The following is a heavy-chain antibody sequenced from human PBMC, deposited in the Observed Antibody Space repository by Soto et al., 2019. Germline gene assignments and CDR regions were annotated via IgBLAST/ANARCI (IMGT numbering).Heavy chain of an antibody. J-gene: IGHJ5*02. V-gene: IGHV4-34*01. D-gene: IGHD3-16*02. Sequence: QVQLQQWGAGLLKPSETLSLTCAVYGGSFSVYYWSWIRQPPGKGLEWIGEINHSGSTNYNPSLKSRVTISVDTSKNQFSLKLSSVTAADTAVYYCARGRGDYIWGSYRWNWFDPWGQGTLVTVSS. CDR1: GGSFSVYY. CDR2: INHSGST. CDR3: ARGRGDYIWGSYRWNWFDP.